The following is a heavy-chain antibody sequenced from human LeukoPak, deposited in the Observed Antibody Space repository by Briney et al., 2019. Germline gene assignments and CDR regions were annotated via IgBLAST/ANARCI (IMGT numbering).Heavy chain of an antibody. CDR2: IYYSGST. CDR1: GLTFSNYW. Sequence: GSLRLSCAASGLTFSNYWMSWVRQAPGKGLEWIGSIYYSGSTYYNPSLKSRVTISVDTSKNQFSLKLSSVTAADTAVYYCASGGYSSSWYLANEEGWFDPWGQGTLVTVSS. J-gene: IGHJ5*02. D-gene: IGHD6-13*01. V-gene: IGHV4-39*01. CDR3: ASGGYSSSWYLANEEGWFDP.